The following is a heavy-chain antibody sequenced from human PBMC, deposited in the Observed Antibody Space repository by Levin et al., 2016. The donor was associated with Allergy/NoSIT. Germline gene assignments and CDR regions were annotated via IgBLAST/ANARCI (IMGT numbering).Heavy chain of an antibody. CDR2: ISHSGGTT. CDR1: GFTFGSYD. V-gene: IGHV3-23*01. CDR3: AKANIVLMLYAHFDF. D-gene: IGHD2-8*01. Sequence: GGSLRLSCAASGFTFGSYDMSWVRQAPGKGLEWVSGISHSGGTTYYADSVKGRFTISRDNSKNTLYLQMNSLRAEDTALYYCAKANIVLMLYAHFDFWGLGTLVTVSS. J-gene: IGHJ4*02.